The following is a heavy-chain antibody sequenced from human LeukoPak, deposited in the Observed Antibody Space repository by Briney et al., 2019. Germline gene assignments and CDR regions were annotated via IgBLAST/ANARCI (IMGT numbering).Heavy chain of an antibody. J-gene: IGHJ5*01. CDR3: AVSNWMDS. CDR1: GFTVSSKY. V-gene: IGHV3-53*01. Sequence: GGSLRLSCTASGFTVSSKYMNWVRQAPGQGLEWVSVLYSGGTAFYPDSVRGRFTISRDNAKNTLHLQMDSLTVEDTAVYYCAVSNWMDSWGQGTLVTVSS. CDR2: LYSGGTA.